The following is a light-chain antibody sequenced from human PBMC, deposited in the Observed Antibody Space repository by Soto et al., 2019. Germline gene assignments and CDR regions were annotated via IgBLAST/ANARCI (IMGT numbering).Light chain of an antibody. CDR3: HQYNNWPLT. V-gene: IGKV1-9*01. CDR2: AAS. Sequence: DIQLTQSPSFLSASVGDRVTITCRASQGISSYLAWYQQKPGKAPKLLIYAASTLQSGVPSRFSGSGSGTEFTLTISSLQPEDFATYFCHQYNNWPLTFGGGTKVDIK. J-gene: IGKJ4*01. CDR1: QGISSY.